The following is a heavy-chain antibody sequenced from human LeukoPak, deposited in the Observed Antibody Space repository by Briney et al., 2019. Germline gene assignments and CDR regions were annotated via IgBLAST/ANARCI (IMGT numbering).Heavy chain of an antibody. CDR2: ISYDGSNK. J-gene: IGHJ5*02. V-gene: IGHV3-30-3*01. CDR1: GFTFSSYA. D-gene: IGHD3-22*01. Sequence: GGSLRLSCAASGFTFSSYAMHWVRQAPGKGLEWVAVISYDGSNKYYADSVKGRFTISRDNSKNTLYLQMNGLRAEDTAVYYCARDPTGDSSGWNLNWFDPWGQGTLVTVSS. CDR3: ARDPTGDSSGWNLNWFDP.